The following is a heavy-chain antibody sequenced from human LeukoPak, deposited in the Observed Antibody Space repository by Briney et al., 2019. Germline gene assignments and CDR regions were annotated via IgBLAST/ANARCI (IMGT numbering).Heavy chain of an antibody. J-gene: IGHJ3*01. CDR1: EYIFMDYY. V-gene: IGHV1-2*02. CDR3: ARRMGSKLTKYDAFDL. D-gene: IGHD1-1*01. Sequence: ASVKVSFKASEYIFMDYYIQWVRQAPGQGLEWMGWINPNSGGTTPSQKFQDRVTLTTDTSVSTAYMELTWLTSDDTAVYYCARRMGSKLTKYDAFDLWGQGTLVTVS. CDR2: INPNSGGT.